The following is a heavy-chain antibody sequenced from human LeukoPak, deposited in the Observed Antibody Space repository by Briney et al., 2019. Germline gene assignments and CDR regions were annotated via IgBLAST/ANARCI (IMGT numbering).Heavy chain of an antibody. CDR1: GFPLSTSGMC. J-gene: IGHJ4*02. CDR3: ARMPVYYDSSGYPDY. CDR2: IDWDDDK. Sequence: SGPTLVNPTRTLTLTCTVSGFPLSTSGMCVIWIRQPPGKALEWLARIDWDDDKYYSTYLKTRLTISKDTSKNQVVLTMTNMDPVDTATYYCARMPVYYDSSGYPDYWGQGTLVTVSS. V-gene: IGHV2-70*11. D-gene: IGHD3-22*01.